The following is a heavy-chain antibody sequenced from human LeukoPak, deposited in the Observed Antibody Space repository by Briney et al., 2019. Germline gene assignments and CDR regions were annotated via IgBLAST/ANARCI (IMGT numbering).Heavy chain of an antibody. Sequence: SETLSLTCTVSGGSVSRGSYYWSWIRQPPGKGLQWIGYIYYRGSTKYSPSLKSRVTMSVDTSKNQFSLKLRSVTAADTAVYFWARSGRESTGYGLDLWGQGALVTVSS. J-gene: IGHJ5*02. D-gene: IGHD3-22*01. CDR1: GGSVSRGSYY. CDR3: ARSGRESTGYGLDL. V-gene: IGHV4-61*01. CDR2: IYYRGST.